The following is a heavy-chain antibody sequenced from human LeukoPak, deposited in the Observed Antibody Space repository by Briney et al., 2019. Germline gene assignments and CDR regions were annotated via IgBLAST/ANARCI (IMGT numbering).Heavy chain of an antibody. CDR3: AKTGSSRFDY. CDR2: FSGSGGNT. CDR1: GFTFSSYA. D-gene: IGHD1-26*01. J-gene: IGHJ4*02. V-gene: IGHV3-23*01. Sequence: GSLRLSCAASGFTFSSYAMSWVRPAPGKGLEWVSAFSGSGGNTYYADSVKGRFTISRDNSKNTLYLQMNTLGAEDTAVYCCAKTGSSRFDYWGQGTLVTVAS.